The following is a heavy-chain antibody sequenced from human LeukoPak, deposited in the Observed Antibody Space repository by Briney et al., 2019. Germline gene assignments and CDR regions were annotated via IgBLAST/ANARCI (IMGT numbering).Heavy chain of an antibody. D-gene: IGHD1-14*01. V-gene: IGHV3-48*04. CDR3: ARVGPYMALDAFDI. CDR2: ISSSGSTI. J-gene: IGHJ3*02. CDR1: GFTFSAYA. Sequence: QSGGSLRLSCEASGFTFSAYAMNWVRQAPGKGLEWVSYISSSGSTIYYADSVEGRFTISRDNAKNSLYLQMNSLRAEDTAVYYCARVGPYMALDAFDIWGQGTMVTVSS.